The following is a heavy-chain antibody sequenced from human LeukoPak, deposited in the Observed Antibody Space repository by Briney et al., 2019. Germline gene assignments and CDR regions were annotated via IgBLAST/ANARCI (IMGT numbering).Heavy chain of an antibody. CDR3: AKAHGSGSYYDIDHYYYYYYTDV. D-gene: IGHD3-10*01. CDR1: GFTFVDYA. Sequence: RAGGSLRLSCAASGFTFVDYAMHSVRQAPGKGLEWVSLISWDGGSSYYADSVKGRFTISRDNSKNSLYLQMHSLRAEDTALYYCAKAHGSGSYYDIDHYYYYYYTDVWGKGTTVTVSS. V-gene: IGHV3-43D*03. CDR2: ISWDGGSS. J-gene: IGHJ6*03.